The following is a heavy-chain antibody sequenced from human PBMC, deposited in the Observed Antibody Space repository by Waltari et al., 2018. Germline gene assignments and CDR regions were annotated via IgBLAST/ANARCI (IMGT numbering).Heavy chain of an antibody. CDR1: GGSISSYY. V-gene: IGHV4-59*01. J-gene: IGHJ3*02. D-gene: IGHD2-15*01. CDR2: IYYSGST. Sequence: QVQLQASGPGLVKPSETLSLTCTVSGGSISSYYWSWIRQPPGKGLEWIGYIYYSGSTNYNPALKSRVTISVDTSKNQFSLKLSSVTAADTAVYYCARGDPARSAPYAFDIWGQGTMVTVSS. CDR3: ARGDPARSAPYAFDI.